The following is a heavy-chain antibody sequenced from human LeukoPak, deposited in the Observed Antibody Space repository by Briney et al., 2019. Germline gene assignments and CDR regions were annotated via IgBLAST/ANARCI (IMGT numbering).Heavy chain of an antibody. CDR2: IYSGGST. V-gene: IGHV3-53*01. Sequence: PGGSLRLSCAASGFTVSSNYMSWVRQAPGKGLEWVSSIYSGGSTYYADSVKGRFTISRDNSKTTVYLQMNSLRAEDTAVYFCARVRLDRSERNLDAFENWGQGTMVTVSS. CDR3: ARVRLDRSERNLDAFEN. CDR1: GFTVSSNY. D-gene: IGHD1-14*01. J-gene: IGHJ3*02.